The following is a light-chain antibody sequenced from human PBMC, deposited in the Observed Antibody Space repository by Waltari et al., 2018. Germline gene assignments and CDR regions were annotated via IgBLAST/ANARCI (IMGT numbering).Light chain of an antibody. J-gene: IGLJ1*01. CDR1: SSDVGSYDL. Sequence: QSALTQPASVSGSPGQSITIPCTGTSSDVGSYDLVSWYQQPPGKAPKLIIYEVNERPSGVFNRFSGSRSGNTASLTISGLQAEDEADYYCCSYAGVDTFYVFGTGTKVTVL. CDR2: EVN. V-gene: IGLV2-23*02. CDR3: CSYAGVDTFYV.